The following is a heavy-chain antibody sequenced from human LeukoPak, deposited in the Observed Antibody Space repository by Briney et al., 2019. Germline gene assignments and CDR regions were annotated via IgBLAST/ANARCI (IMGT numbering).Heavy chain of an antibody. V-gene: IGHV3-23*01. J-gene: IGHJ4*02. D-gene: IGHD4-17*01. CDR3: AKDNGDHAIHPDY. CDR2: ISGSGGRT. Sequence: GGSLRLSCAASGFTFSSYAMSWVRQAPGRGLEWVSAISGSGGRTYYADSVKGRFTISRDNSKNTLYLQMNSLRADDTAVYYCAKDNGDHAIHPDYWGQGTLVTVSS. CDR1: GFTFSSYA.